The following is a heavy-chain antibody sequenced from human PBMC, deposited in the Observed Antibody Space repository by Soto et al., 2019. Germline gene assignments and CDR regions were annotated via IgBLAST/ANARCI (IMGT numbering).Heavy chain of an antibody. CDR3: ARDPGWSSSWVYFDY. J-gene: IGHJ4*02. Sequence: ESGGGVVQPGRSLRLSCAASGFIFSSYGVDWVRQAPGKGLEWVAVIWNDGSNKDYADSVKGRFTISRDNSKNTVYLQMNSLRAEDTAVYYCARDPGWSSSWVYFDYWGQGILVTVSS. V-gene: IGHV3-33*01. CDR2: IWNDGSNK. D-gene: IGHD6-13*01. CDR1: GFIFSSYG.